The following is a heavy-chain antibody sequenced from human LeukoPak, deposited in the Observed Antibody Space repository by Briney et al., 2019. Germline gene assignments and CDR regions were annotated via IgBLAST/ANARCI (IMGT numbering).Heavy chain of an antibody. V-gene: IGHV4-34*01. CDR2: IHNSGTT. CDR1: GGPFSGYF. CDR3: ARRYYYNLGSFPFDF. Sequence: SETLSLTCAVSGGPFSGYFWSWIRQSSGKVLEWIGEIHNSGTTNYNPSLNSRVTISEDTSKNQFYLNLSSVTAADTAVYYCARRYYYNLGSFPFDFWGQGTLVTVSS. J-gene: IGHJ4*02. D-gene: IGHD3-10*01.